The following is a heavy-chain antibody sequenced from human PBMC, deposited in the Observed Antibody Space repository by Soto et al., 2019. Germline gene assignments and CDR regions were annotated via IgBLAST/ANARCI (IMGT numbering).Heavy chain of an antibody. CDR2: TYYRSKWYN. V-gene: IGHV6-1*01. CDR3: ARNSYCSSTSCYRRYYYYMDV. Sequence: PSQTLSLTCAISGDSVSSNSAAWNWIRQSPSRGLEWLGRTYYRSKWYNDYAVSVKSRITINPDTSKNQFSLQLNSVTPEDTAVYYCARNSYCSSTSCYRRYYYYMDVWGKGTTVTVSS. J-gene: IGHJ6*03. CDR1: GDSVSSNSAA. D-gene: IGHD2-2*01.